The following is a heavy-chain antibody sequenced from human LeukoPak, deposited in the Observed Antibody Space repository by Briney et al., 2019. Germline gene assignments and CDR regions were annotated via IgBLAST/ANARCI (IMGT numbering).Heavy chain of an antibody. CDR2: TVHSGST. D-gene: IGHD6-19*01. V-gene: IGHV4-34*12. J-gene: IGHJ4*02. Sequence: SETLSLTCAVYSGSFSGYFWSWIRQPPGKGLEWIGETVHSGSTNYNPSLKSRVTISVDTSKKQFSLKLSSVTAADTAVYFCARRIGVATTLDYWAREPWSPSPQ. CDR3: ARRIGVATTLDY. CDR1: SGSFSGYF.